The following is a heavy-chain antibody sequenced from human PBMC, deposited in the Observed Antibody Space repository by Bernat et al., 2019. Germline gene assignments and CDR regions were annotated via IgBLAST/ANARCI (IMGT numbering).Heavy chain of an antibody. J-gene: IGHJ3*02. CDR3: TPECSRRSSGGCYYTDAFDI. CDR1: GFTFSNAW. CDR2: IKSKASRGTI. V-gene: IGHV3-15*07. D-gene: IGHD2-15*01. Sequence: EVQLVESGGGLVKPGGSLRLSCAASGFTFSNAWMNWVRQAPGKGLEWVGRIKSKASRGTIDYAAPVKGRFTISRDDSKNTLSLQMHSLKTEDKAVYYCTPECSRRSSGGCYYTDAFDIWGQGTMVTVSP.